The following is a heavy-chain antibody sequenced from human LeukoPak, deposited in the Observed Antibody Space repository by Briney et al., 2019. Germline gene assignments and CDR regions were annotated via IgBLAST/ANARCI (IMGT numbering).Heavy chain of an antibody. Sequence: PGGSLRLSCTASGFTFSSYGMHWVRQAPGKGLEWVSYISSSRSTIYYADSVKGRFTISRDNAKNSLYLQMNSLRAEDTAVYYCARDGYGSWGQGTLVTVSS. V-gene: IGHV3-48*04. J-gene: IGHJ5*02. CDR1: GFTFSSYG. CDR2: ISSSRSTI. CDR3: ARDGYGS. D-gene: IGHD5-12*01.